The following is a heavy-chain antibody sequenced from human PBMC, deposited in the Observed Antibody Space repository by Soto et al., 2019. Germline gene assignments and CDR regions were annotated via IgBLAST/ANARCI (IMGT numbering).Heavy chain of an antibody. CDR1: GYTFTSYC. CDR3: ARHGNGDDY. D-gene: IGHD2-8*01. Sequence: ASVKVSCKASGYTFTSYCVNWVRQAPGQGLEWMGWIRSYNNSTNYAQKLQGRVTMTTDTSTNTAYMELRSLRSDDTAVYYCARHGNGDDYWGQGTLVTVSS. V-gene: IGHV1-18*01. J-gene: IGHJ4*02. CDR2: IRSYNNST.